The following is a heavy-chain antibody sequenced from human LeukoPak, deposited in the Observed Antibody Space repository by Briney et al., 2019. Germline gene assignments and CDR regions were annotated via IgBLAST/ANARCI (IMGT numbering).Heavy chain of an antibody. CDR3: ARAQGNGLIDF. CDR2: IYYSGNT. V-gene: IGHV4-39*01. J-gene: IGHJ4*02. Sequence: PSETLSLTCAVSGASISGSGYYWGWIRQPPGKGLEWIGNIYYSGNTYYNPSLKSRVTISLDTSRNQFSLRLSSVTAADTADYYCARAQGNGLIDFWGQGTLVTVSS. CDR1: GASISGSGYY. D-gene: IGHD3/OR15-3a*01.